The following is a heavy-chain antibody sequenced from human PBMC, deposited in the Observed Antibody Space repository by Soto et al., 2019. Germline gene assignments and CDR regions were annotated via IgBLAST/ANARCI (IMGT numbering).Heavy chain of an antibody. CDR1: GGSFSGYY. J-gene: IGHJ4*02. CDR2: INHSGST. V-gene: IGHV4-34*01. CDR3: ARERTYCSSTSCYGMSY. Sequence: SETLSLTCAVYGGSFSGYYWSWIRQPPGKGLEWIGEINHSGSTNYNPSLKSRVTISVDTSKNQFSLKLSSVTAADTAVYYCARERTYCSSTSCYGMSYWGQGTLVTVSS. D-gene: IGHD2-2*01.